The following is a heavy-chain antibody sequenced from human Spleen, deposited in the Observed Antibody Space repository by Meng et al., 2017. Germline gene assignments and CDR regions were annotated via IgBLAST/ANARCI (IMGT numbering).Heavy chain of an antibody. CDR2: IYHTGTT. Sequence: QAQLQESGPGLVQPSGTLSLTCAVSGDSISSINWWSWVRQPPGKGLEWIGEIYHTGTTNYNPSLESRVTISVDTSKNQFSLKMKSVTAADTAVYYCASQSVTAIPFDYWGPGALVTVSS. V-gene: IGHV4-4*02. J-gene: IGHJ4*02. D-gene: IGHD2-21*02. CDR1: GDSISSINW. CDR3: ASQSVTAIPFDY.